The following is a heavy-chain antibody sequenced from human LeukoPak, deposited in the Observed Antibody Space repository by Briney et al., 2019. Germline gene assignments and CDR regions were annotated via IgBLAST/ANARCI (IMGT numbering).Heavy chain of an antibody. D-gene: IGHD1-1*01. V-gene: IGHV3-48*01. CDR2: IGIDSGNT. CDR1: GFPFIEYS. Sequence: GGSLRRSCTASGFPFIEYSMNWVRQAPGKGLEWISYIGIDSGNTQYADSVRGRFTISTDKAKNSLYLQMNSLRVEDTAVYYCARDHNYAFDNWGQGTLVSVAS. CDR3: ARDHNYAFDN. J-gene: IGHJ4*02.